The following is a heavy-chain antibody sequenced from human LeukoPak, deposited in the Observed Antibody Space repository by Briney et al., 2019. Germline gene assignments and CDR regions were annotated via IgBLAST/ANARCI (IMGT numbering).Heavy chain of an antibody. J-gene: IGHJ4*02. V-gene: IGHV3-23*01. Sequence: GGSLRLSCAASGFTFSSYDMSWVRQAPGKGLEWVSAISGSGGTTYYADSVKGRFTISRDNSKNTVFLQMNGLSADDTAVYYCAKDIAASGLPRIFDFWGQGILVTVSS. D-gene: IGHD6-13*01. CDR3: AKDIAASGLPRIFDF. CDR1: GFTFSSYD. CDR2: ISGSGGTT.